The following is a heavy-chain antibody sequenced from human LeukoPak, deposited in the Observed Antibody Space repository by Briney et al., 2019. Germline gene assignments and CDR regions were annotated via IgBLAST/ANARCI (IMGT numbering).Heavy chain of an antibody. J-gene: IGHJ1*01. CDR3: AHRRGGRNGYNREGYFQH. CDR2: IYWDDDK. Sequence: GSGPTLVKPTQTLTLTCTFSGFSLTTSGVGVGWIRQPPGKALEWLALIYWDDDKRYSPSLKSRLTITKDTSKNRVVLTMTNLDPVDTATYYCAHRRGGRNGYNREGYFQHWGQGTLVTVSS. CDR1: GFSLTTSGVG. D-gene: IGHD5-24*01. V-gene: IGHV2-5*02.